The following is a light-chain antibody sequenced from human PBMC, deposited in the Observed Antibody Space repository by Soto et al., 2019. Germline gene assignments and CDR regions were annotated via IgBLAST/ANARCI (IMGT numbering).Light chain of an antibody. CDR1: SSDVGGYNF. CDR3: SSYAGSNIVV. J-gene: IGLJ2*01. V-gene: IGLV2-8*01. Sequence: QSALTQPPSASGSPGQSVTISCTGTSSDVGGYNFVSWYQQHPGKAPKLMMYEVSERPSGVPDRFSGSKSGNTASLTVSGLQAEDEADYYCSSYAGSNIVVFGGGTKLTVL. CDR2: EVS.